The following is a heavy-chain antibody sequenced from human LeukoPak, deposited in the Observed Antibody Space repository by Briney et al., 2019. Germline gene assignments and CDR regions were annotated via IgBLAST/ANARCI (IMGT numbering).Heavy chain of an antibody. V-gene: IGHV1-2*02. D-gene: IGHD3-22*01. CDR2: INPNSGGT. J-gene: IGHJ4*02. CDR3: ARDLHRPYYYDSSGYYSYYFDY. Sequence: GASVKVPCKASGYIFTGYYMHWVRQAPGQGLEWMGWINPNSGGTNYAQKFQGRVTMTRDTSISTAYMELSRLRSDDTAVYYCARDLHRPYYYDSSGYYSYYFDYWGQGTLVTVSS. CDR1: GYIFTGYY.